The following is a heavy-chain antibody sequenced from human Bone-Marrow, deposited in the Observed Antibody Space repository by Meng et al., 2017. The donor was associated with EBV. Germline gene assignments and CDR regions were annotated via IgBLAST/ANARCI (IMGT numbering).Heavy chain of an antibody. J-gene: IGHJ4*02. Sequence: QVPLVQSGSELKKPGASVKVSCKTSGYTFTSYTLNWVRQAPGQGLESMGWINTNTGNPTYALGFTGRIVFSLDTSVSTAYLQISSLKADDTGVYYCATSNNWSDFHYWGQGTLVTVSS. CDR3: ATSNNWSDFHY. CDR1: GYTFTSYT. V-gene: IGHV7-4-1*02. CDR2: INTNTGNP. D-gene: IGHD1-1*01.